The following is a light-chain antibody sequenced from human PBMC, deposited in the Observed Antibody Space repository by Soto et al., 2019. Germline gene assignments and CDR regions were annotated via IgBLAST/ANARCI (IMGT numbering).Light chain of an antibody. J-gene: IGKJ4*01. CDR2: AAS. CDR1: QNISSY. V-gene: IGKV1-39*01. Sequence: DIPMTQSPSSLSASVGDRVTITCRASQNISSYLNWYQQKPGKAPKLLIYAASSLQSGVPSRFSGSGSGTDFTLTISSLQPEDFATYYCQQSYSTPLTFGGGTKVEIK. CDR3: QQSYSTPLT.